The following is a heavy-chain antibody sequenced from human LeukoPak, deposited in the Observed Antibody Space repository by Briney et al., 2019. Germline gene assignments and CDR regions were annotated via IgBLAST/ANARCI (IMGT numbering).Heavy chain of an antibody. J-gene: IGHJ5*02. CDR1: GGSFSGYY. Sequence: SETLSLTCAVYGGSFSGYYWSWIRQPPWKGLEGIGEINHSGSTNYNPSLKSRVTISVDTSKNQFSLKLSSVTAADTAVYYCARDFRPGLKRYCSSTSCKNWFDPWGQGTLVTVSS. D-gene: IGHD2-2*01. CDR3: ARDFRPGLKRYCSSTSCKNWFDP. CDR2: INHSGST. V-gene: IGHV4-34*01.